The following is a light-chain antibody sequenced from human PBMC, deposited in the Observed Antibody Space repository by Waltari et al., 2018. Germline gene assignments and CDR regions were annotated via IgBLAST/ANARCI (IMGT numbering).Light chain of an antibody. CDR1: QGISSW. CDR2: ASS. V-gene: IGKV1D-12*01. Sequence: DIQMTQSPSSVYASVGDRVTINCRASQGISSWLAWYQQKPWKAPKLLIYASSILQSGFPSRFGGSGSGADFTLTISSLQPEDFATYDCQQSNSFPPTFGGGTKVEIK. CDR3: QQSNSFPPT. J-gene: IGKJ4*01.